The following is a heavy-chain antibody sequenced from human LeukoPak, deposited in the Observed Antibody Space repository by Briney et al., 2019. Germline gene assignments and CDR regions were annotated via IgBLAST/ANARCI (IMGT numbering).Heavy chain of an antibody. V-gene: IGHV4-39*01. D-gene: IGHD1-26*01. CDR3: ARPRGGSYYSGMDV. J-gene: IGHJ6*02. CDR1: GGSISSSSYY. Sequence: PSETLSLTCTVSGGSISSSSYYWGWIRQPPGKGLEWIGSIYYSGNTYYNPSLKSRVTISVDTSKNQFSLKLTSVTAADTAVYYCARPRGGSYYSGMDVWGQGTLVTVSS. CDR2: IYYSGNT.